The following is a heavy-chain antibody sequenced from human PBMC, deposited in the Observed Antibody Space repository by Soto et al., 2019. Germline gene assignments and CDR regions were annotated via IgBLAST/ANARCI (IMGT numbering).Heavy chain of an antibody. CDR2: IGTSGSYI. V-gene: IGHV3-21*01. D-gene: IGHD1-26*01. CDR3: ARGSAFIGLDY. Sequence: GGSLRLSCAVSGFIFSRYSMNWVRQARGKGLEWVSSIGTSGSYIYDTDSVKGRFTISRDNTKDSLYLQMNSLRAEDTAIYYCARGSAFIGLDYWGQGTPVTVSS. CDR1: GFIFSRYS. J-gene: IGHJ4*02.